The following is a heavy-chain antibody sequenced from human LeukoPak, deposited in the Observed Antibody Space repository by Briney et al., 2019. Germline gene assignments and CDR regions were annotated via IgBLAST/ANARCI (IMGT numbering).Heavy chain of an antibody. J-gene: IGHJ3*02. D-gene: IGHD3-22*01. CDR1: GFTFGSYG. V-gene: IGHV3-30*18. CDR3: AKPYYYDSSTDAFDM. Sequence: GSLRLSCAASGFTFGSYGMHWVRQAPGKGLEWVAVISYDGSNKYYADSVKGRFTISRDNSKNTLYLQMNSLRTEDTSVYYCAKPYYYDSSTDAFDMWGQGTMVTVSS. CDR2: ISYDGSNK.